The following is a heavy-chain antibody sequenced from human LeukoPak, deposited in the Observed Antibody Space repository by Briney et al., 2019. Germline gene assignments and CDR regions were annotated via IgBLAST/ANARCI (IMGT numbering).Heavy chain of an antibody. CDR1: GFTFDDYA. D-gene: IGHD3-10*01. CDR2: ISWNSGSI. J-gene: IGHJ4*02. V-gene: IGHV3-9*01. CDR3: AKDHRGSGSYYLDY. Sequence: GGSLRLSCAASGFTFDDYAMHWVRQAPGKGVEWVSGISWNSGSIGYADSVKGPFTISRDNAKNSLYLQMNSLRAEDTALYYCAKDHRGSGSYYLDYWGQGTLVTVSS.